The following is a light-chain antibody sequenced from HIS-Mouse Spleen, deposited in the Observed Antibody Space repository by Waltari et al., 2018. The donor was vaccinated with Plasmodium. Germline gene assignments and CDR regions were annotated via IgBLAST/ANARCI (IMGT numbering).Light chain of an antibody. J-gene: IGKJ2*01. CDR3: LQDYNYPYT. V-gene: IGKV1-6*01. Sequence: AIQMTQSPSSLSASVGDRVTITCRASQGIRNDLGWYQQKPGKAPKLLIYAASSLQSGVPARFSGSGSGTDFTLTISSLQPEDFAAYYCLQDYNYPYTFGQGTKLEIK. CDR1: QGIRND. CDR2: AAS.